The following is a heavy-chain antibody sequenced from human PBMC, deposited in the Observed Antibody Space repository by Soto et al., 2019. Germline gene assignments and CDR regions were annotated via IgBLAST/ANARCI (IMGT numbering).Heavy chain of an antibody. J-gene: IGHJ6*02. Sequence: GGSLRLSCAASGFTFSDYYMSWIRQAPGKGLEWVSSISSSSSYIYYADPVKGRFTISRDNAKNSLYLQMNSLRAEDTAVYYCARDRPEWELLTYYYYYGMDVWGQGTTVTVSS. CDR2: ISSSSSYI. CDR3: ARDRPEWELLTYYYYYGMDV. V-gene: IGHV3-11*06. D-gene: IGHD1-26*01. CDR1: GFTFSDYY.